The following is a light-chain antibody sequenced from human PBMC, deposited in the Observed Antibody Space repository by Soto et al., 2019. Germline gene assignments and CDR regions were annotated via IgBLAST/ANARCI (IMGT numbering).Light chain of an antibody. CDR1: QGISRR. CDR2: EAY. Sequence: DLQMTQSPSSVSASVGDRVTIICRASQGISRRLAWYQQKPGKAPNLLIYEAYSLQSGVPSRFSGSRSGTDFTLTISALQPEDFATYYCQQANSFPYTFGQGTKLEIK. CDR3: QQANSFPYT. J-gene: IGKJ2*01. V-gene: IGKV1-12*01.